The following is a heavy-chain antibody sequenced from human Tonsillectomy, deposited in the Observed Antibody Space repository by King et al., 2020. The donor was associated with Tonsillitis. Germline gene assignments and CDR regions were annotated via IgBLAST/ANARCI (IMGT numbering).Heavy chain of an antibody. CDR2: IVSTTGYI. Sequence: VQLVESGGGLVKPGGSLRLSCAASGFSFSSYTMNWVRQAPGKGLEWVSTIVSTTGYIYYVDSVRGRFTISSDNAKNSLYLEMNGLRVEDTAVYYCARERYSDQTPTGTVDIWGPGKMVTVSS. CDR1: GFSFSSYT. CDR3: ARERYSDQTPTGTVDI. D-gene: IGHD5-12*01. J-gene: IGHJ3*02. V-gene: IGHV3-21*01.